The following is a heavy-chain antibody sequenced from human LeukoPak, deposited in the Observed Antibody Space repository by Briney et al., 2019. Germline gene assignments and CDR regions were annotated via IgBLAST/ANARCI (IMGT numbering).Heavy chain of an antibody. J-gene: IGHJ5*01. Sequence: GASVKVSCKASGYTFTSYDINWVRQATGQGLEWMGWINPYNDGAKYSQKFQGRVTMTMDTSISIAYMDLVSLRSDDTAVYYCARVAVIGTRIGWFDSWGQGTLVTVSS. CDR1: GYTFTSYD. D-gene: IGHD4-11*01. CDR3: ARVAVIGTRIGWFDS. V-gene: IGHV1-2*02. CDR2: INPYNDGA.